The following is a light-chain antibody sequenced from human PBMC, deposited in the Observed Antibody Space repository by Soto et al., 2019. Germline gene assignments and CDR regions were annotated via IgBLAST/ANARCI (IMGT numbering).Light chain of an antibody. V-gene: IGKV3D-11*02. Sequence: EIVFTQSPATLSLSPGERATLSCKTSQSVASNLAWYKQKTGHGPRLLIFAASTTETGIPPRFSGSAARTEFTLSISSLHPEDFATDYRQQSHTTPWTFGQGTRVEIK. CDR1: QSVASN. CDR3: QQSHTTPWT. CDR2: AAS. J-gene: IGKJ1*01.